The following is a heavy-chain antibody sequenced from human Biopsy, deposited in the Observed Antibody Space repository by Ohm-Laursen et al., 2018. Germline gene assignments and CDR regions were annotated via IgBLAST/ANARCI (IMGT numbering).Heavy chain of an antibody. CDR3: ARAGVGSDGTDSYYYGMDV. J-gene: IGHJ6*02. V-gene: IGHV1-46*01. CDR1: GNTFATYH. D-gene: IGHD5-24*01. CDR2: ISPSVATT. Sequence: GASVKVSRKASGNTFATYHIHWVRQAPGQGLEWMGVISPSVATTSFSQKFQGRITMTRDTSTGTVYMDLNSLGSEDTAVYYCARAGVGSDGTDSYYYGMDVWGPGTTVTVSS.